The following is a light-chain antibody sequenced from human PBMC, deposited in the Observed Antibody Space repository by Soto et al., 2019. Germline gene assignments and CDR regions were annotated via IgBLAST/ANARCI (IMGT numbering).Light chain of an antibody. CDR1: QTGCTNY. V-gene: IGKV3-20*01. J-gene: IGKJ1*01. CDR2: GAS. CDR3: QQYGRSPWT. Sequence: EIVLTQSPGTLSLSPGERATLSCRASQTGCTNYLACYQQQPGQAPMLRIYGASSRDTGTPDRFSGSGSGTDFTLTISRLEPEDFSVYYCQQYGRSPWTFGQGSKGAIK.